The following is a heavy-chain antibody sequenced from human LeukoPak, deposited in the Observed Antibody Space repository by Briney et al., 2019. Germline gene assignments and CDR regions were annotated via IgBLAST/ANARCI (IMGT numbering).Heavy chain of an antibody. CDR2: IYYNEAT. CDR3: ARDIVLTYGMDV. D-gene: IGHD3-16*02. CDR1: GGSIKSSDYY. V-gene: IGHV4-39*07. J-gene: IGHJ6*02. Sequence: PSETLSLTCSVSGGSIKSSDYYGGWIRQPPGKGLEWVGTIYYNEATQYNPSLKSRVTISVDTSKNQFSLKLSSVTAADTAVYFCARDIVLTYGMDVWGRGTTVTVSS.